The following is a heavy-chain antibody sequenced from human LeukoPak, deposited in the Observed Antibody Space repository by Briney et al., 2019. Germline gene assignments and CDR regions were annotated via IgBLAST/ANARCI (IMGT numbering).Heavy chain of an antibody. CDR2: IYYSGST. Sequence: PSETLSLTCTVSGGSISSYYWNWIRQPPGKGLEWIGYIYYSGSTNYNPSLKSRVTISLDTSKNQFSLKLSSVTAADTAVYYCAREASTEATFDYWGQGTLVTVSS. CDR1: GGSISSYY. D-gene: IGHD6-25*01. CDR3: AREASTEATFDY. J-gene: IGHJ4*02. V-gene: IGHV4-59*01.